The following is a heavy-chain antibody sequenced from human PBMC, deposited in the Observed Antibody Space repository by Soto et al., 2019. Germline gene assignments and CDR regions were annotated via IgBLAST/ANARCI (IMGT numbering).Heavy chain of an antibody. CDR2: LTYSGST. CDR3: ARGLRWARTFDF. J-gene: IGHJ4*02. D-gene: IGHD3-16*01. CDR1: GGSITGSSFS. V-gene: IGHV4-39*02. Sequence: QRQLRESGPGLVKPSETLSLTCSVSGGSITGSSFSWAWIRQSPGTGLQWIGSLTYSGSTYYNPSCLGRVAISADTSKNAFSLELKLMTAADTATYFCARGLRWARTFDFWGRGTLVTVSS.